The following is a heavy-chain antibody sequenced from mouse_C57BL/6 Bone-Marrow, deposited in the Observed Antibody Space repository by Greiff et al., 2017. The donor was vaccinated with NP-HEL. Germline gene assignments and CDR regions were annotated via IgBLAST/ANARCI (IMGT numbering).Heavy chain of an antibody. V-gene: IGHV1-78*01. Sequence: QVQLQQSDAELVKPGASVKISCKVSGYTFTDHTIHWMKQRPEQGLEWIGYIYPRDGSTKYNEKFKGKATLTADKSSSTAYMQLNSLTSEDSAVYFCAREGIGYDDEAWFAYWGQGTLVTVSA. CDR1: GYTFTDHT. CDR3: AREGIGYDDEAWFAY. CDR2: IYPRDGST. D-gene: IGHD2-2*01. J-gene: IGHJ3*01.